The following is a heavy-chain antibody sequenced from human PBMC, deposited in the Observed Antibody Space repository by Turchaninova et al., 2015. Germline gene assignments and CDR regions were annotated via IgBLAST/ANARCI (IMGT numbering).Heavy chain of an antibody. CDR3: ARVSWGLRSFDI. D-gene: IGHD4-17*01. J-gene: IGHJ3*02. CDR2: IHPNGGGT. CDR1: GYTFTGYY. V-gene: IGHV1-2*02. Sequence: QVQLVQSGAEVKKPGASVKVSCKASGYTFTGYYMHWVRQAPGHGLEWMGWIHPNGGGTNYARNFKGLGTETTDTTTSTAYMGLSSVRSDDTAVYYCARVSWGLRSFDIWGQGTMVTVSS.